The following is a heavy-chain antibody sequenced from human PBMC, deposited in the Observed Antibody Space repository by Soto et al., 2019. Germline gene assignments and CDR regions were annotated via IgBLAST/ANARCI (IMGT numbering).Heavy chain of an antibody. D-gene: IGHD5-18*01. V-gene: IGHV1-3*01. J-gene: IGHJ4*02. Sequence: AASVKVSCKASGYTFTNYDIHWVRQAPGQRLEWMGWINAGNGNTKYSQKLQGRVTITRDTSASTAYMELSSLRSEDTAVYYCARSPGYSYGDYWGQGTLVTVSS. CDR2: INAGNGNT. CDR3: ARSPGYSYGDY. CDR1: GYTFTNYD.